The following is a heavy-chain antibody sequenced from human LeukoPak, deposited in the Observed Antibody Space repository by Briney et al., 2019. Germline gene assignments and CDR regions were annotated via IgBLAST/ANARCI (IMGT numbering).Heavy chain of an antibody. CDR2: IDYTGST. Sequence: PSETLSLTCTVSGVSISSYYWSWIRQPPGKGLEWIGVIDYTGSTNYNPSLESRISISIDSSKNQFSLKLSSVTAADSVLYYCTWRYSDLWGRGTLVTVSS. D-gene: IGHD2-15*01. V-gene: IGHV4-59*08. J-gene: IGHJ2*01. CDR1: GVSISSYY. CDR3: TWRYSDL.